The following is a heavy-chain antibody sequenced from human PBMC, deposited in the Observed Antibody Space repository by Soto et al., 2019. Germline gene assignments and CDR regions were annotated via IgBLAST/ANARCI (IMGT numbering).Heavy chain of an antibody. CDR1: GGSFSGWH. CDR3: VRSRNLDV. D-gene: IGHD1-1*01. CDR2: ASHTGGT. V-gene: IGHV4-34*01. Sequence: QVQVQQWGAGLLKFSETLSLTCAVNGGSFSGWHWNWIRQPPGKGLEWIGEASHTGGTNYNPSLESRVTISVDRSRTQLSLKLTSVSAADTAVYYCVRSRNLDVLGPGTTVIVSS. J-gene: IGHJ6*02.